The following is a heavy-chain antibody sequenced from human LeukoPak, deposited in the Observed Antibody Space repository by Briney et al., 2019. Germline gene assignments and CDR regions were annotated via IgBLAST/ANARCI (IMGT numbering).Heavy chain of an antibody. V-gene: IGHV4-34*01. CDR1: GGSFSGYY. Sequence: PSETLSLTCAVYGGSFSGYYWSWIRQPPGKGLEWIGEIKHSGSTNYNPSLKSRVTISVDTSKNQFSLKLSSVTAADTAVYYCARGHLTHDYWGQGTLVTVSS. J-gene: IGHJ4*02. CDR2: IKHSGST. CDR3: ARGHLTHDY.